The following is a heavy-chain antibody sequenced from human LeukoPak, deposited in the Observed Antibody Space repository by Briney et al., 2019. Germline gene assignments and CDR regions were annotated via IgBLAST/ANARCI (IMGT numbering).Heavy chain of an antibody. CDR2: IYYSGST. D-gene: IGHD1-1*01. J-gene: IGHJ4*02. V-gene: IGHV4-59*01. CDR3: ARDRGTGTDY. Sequence: PSETLSLTCTVSGGSISTYYWTWIRQPPGKGLEWIGYIYYSGSTNYNPSLRSRVTISVDTSKNQFSLKLSSVTAADTAVYYCARDRGTGTDYWGQGTLVTVSS. CDR1: GGSISTYY.